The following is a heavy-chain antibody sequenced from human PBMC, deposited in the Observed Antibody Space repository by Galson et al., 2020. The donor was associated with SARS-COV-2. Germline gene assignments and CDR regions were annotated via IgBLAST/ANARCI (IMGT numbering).Heavy chain of an antibody. CDR3: ERGNAGWGSSSFGLYYYCMGV. CDR1: GFTFSSYG. V-gene: IGHV3-33*01. CDR2: IWYDGSNK. Sequence: GESLKISCAASGFTFSSYGMHWVRQAPGKGLGWGAVIWYDGSNKYYADSVKGRFTISRDNSKNTLYLQMNSLRAEDTAVYYCERGNAGWGSSSFGLYYYCMGVWGKGNPVTISS. J-gene: IGHJ6*03. D-gene: IGHD6-13*01.